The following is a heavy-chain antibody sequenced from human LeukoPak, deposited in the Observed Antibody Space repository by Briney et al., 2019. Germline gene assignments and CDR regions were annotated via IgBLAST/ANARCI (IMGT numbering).Heavy chain of an antibody. CDR2: INPNSGGT. D-gene: IGHD2-2*01. CDR3: ARDLCRSTSYYYYYGMDV. CDR1: GYTFSGYY. J-gene: IGHJ6*02. V-gene: IGHV1-2*02. Sequence: ASVEVSCKASGYTFSGYYMHWVRQAPGQGLEWMGWINPNSGGTSYAQKFQGRVTMTRDTSISTAYMELSSLRSDDTAVYYCARDLCRSTSYYYYYGMDVWGQGTTVTVSS.